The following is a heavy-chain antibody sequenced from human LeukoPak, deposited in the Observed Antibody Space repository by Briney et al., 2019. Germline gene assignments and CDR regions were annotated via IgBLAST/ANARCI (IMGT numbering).Heavy chain of an antibody. Sequence: TLSLTCTVSGGSISSGSYYWSWIRQPAGKGLEWIGRIYTSGSTNYNPSLKSRVTISVDTSKNQFSLKLSSVTAADTAVYYCASSRRQTTVVIRFDYWGQGTLVTVSS. CDR1: GGSISSGSYY. CDR3: ASSRRQTTVVIRFDY. CDR2: IYTSGST. D-gene: IGHD4-23*01. J-gene: IGHJ4*02. V-gene: IGHV4-61*02.